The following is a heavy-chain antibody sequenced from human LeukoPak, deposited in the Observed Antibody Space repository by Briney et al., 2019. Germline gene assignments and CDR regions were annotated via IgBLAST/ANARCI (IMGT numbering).Heavy chain of an antibody. CDR1: GFTFSSYW. Sequence: GGSLRLSCAASGFTFSSYWMHWVRQAPGKGLVWVSRINSDGSSTSYADSVKGRFTISRDNAKNTLYLQMNSLRAEDTAVYYCARVARNYYDSSGYYPSDYWGQGTLVTVSP. D-gene: IGHD3-22*01. J-gene: IGHJ4*02. CDR3: ARVARNYYDSSGYYPSDY. CDR2: INSDGSST. V-gene: IGHV3-74*01.